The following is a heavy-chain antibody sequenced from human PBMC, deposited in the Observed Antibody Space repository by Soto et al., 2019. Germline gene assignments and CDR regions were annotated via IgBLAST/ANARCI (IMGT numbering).Heavy chain of an antibody. V-gene: IGHV3-23*01. Sequence: GSLILSCATSGFTFSPYAMTWVRQAPGRGLEWVSTILHDETPFYTDSVKGRFTISRDNVRGTLYLQMNGLRVEDAALYFCAKDLFPTSGQRFFFESWGQGSLVTVSS. J-gene: IGHJ4*02. D-gene: IGHD2-21*01. CDR1: GFTFSPYA. CDR3: AKDLFPTSGQRFFFES. CDR2: ILHDETP.